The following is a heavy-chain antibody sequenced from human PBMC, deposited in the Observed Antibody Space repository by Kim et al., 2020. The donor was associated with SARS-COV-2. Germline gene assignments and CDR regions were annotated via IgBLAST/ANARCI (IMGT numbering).Heavy chain of an antibody. CDR3: ARGGWYMHY. V-gene: IGHV4-59*11. CDR2: IYYNGNT. D-gene: IGHD6-19*01. J-gene: IGHJ4*02. Sequence: SETLSLTCTVSAGSINNHYWSWIRQPPGKGLEWIGYIYYNGNTNYNPSLKSRVTISVDTSKNQFSLKLSSVSAADTAVYYCARGGWYMHYWGQGTLVTVSS. CDR1: AGSINNHY.